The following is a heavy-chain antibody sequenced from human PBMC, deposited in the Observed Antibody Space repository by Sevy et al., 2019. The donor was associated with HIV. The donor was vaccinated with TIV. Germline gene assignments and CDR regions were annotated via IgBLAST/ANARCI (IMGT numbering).Heavy chain of an antibody. D-gene: IGHD3-9*01. CDR1: GLTLRTYG. CDR2: ISYDGSSK. Sequence: GGSLRLSCAVSGLTLRTYGMHWVRQAPGKGLEWVAVISYDGSSKYYGDSVKGRFTISRDNSKNTLYLQMNILTIEDTAVYDGAKDFTGFCCMDVWGQGTTVTVSS. V-gene: IGHV3-30*18. J-gene: IGHJ6*02. CDR3: AKDFTGFCCMDV.